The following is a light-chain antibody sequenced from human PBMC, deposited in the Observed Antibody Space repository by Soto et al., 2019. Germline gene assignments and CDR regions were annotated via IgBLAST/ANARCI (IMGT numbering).Light chain of an antibody. V-gene: IGKV3-15*01. J-gene: IGKJ1*01. Sequence: DIVVTQSTATLSASPGERVTLSCRASQFVSSRLAWYQRRPGQVPRLLIYDTSTRAPGISARFSGSGSGTEFTLTISSLQSEDFAVYYWQEYILWPPGMVGPETTVDIK. CDR2: DTS. CDR1: QFVSSR. CDR3: QEYILWPPGM.